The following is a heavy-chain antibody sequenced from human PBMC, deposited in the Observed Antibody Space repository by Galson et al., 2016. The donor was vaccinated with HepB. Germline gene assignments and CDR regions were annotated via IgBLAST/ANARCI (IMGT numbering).Heavy chain of an antibody. CDR2: IYNSGNT. CDR3: ARDRGGYNPFDY. D-gene: IGHD5-24*01. CDR1: GDAISSGRYY. V-gene: IGHV4-61*10. J-gene: IGHJ4*02. Sequence: SETLSLTCNVSGDAISSGRYYWSWIRQPAGKGLEWMGYIYNSGNTNYNPSLKSRVTISVDTSKNQISLKLTSVSAADTAVYYCARDRGGYNPFDYWGQGMLVTVSS.